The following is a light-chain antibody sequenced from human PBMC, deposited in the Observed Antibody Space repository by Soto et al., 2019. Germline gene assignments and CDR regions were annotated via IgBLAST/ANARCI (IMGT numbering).Light chain of an antibody. J-gene: IGKJ4*01. CDR1: QNIPSIF. CDR3: QQYDTSLT. V-gene: IGKV3D-20*01. CDR2: DTS. Sequence: EIVLTQSPASLSLSPGERATLSCGASQNIPSIFLAWYQLTPGLPPRLLFYDTSIRASGLPERFTGSESGTDFSLPIPILEPEDFACYYCQQYDTSLTFGRGTKVEI.